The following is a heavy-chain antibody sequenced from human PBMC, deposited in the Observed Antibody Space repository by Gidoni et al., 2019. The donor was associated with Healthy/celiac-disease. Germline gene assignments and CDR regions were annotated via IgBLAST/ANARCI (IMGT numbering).Heavy chain of an antibody. D-gene: IGHD6-13*01. V-gene: IGHV4-34*01. J-gene: IGHJ4*02. Sequence: QVQLQQWCAGLLKPSETLSLTCAVYGGSFSGYDWSWIRQPPGKGLEWIGEINHSGSTNYNPSLKSRVTISVDTSKNQFSLKLSSVTAADTAVYYCARGRPDRRSSSLDYWGQGTLVTVSS. CDR2: INHSGST. CDR3: ARGRPDRRSSSLDY. CDR1: GGSFSGYD.